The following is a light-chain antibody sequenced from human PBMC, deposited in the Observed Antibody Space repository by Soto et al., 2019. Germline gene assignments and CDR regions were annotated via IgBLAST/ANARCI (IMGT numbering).Light chain of an antibody. CDR3: QQYHNWPPQYT. CDR2: GAS. Sequence: EIVMTQSPASLSVSPGDGATLSCRARQSVASNVAWYQQKPGQGPRLLIHGASTRAVGVPARFSGSGADTDFTLTISSLQSEDFAVYYCQQYHNWPPQYTFGQGTKLQIK. V-gene: IGKV3-15*01. J-gene: IGKJ2*01. CDR1: QSVASN.